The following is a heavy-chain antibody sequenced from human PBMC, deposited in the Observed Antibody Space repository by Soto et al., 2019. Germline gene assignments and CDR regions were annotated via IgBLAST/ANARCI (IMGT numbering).Heavy chain of an antibody. Sequence: QVQLVQSGAEVKKPGSSVKVSCKASGGTFSSYAISWVRQAPGQGLEWMGGIIPIFGTANYAQKFQGRVTITADESTSTAYMELSGLRSEDTAVYYCARGGGGTYDYVWGSYRRSYYFDYWGQGTLVTVSS. J-gene: IGHJ4*02. V-gene: IGHV1-69*12. CDR1: GGTFSSYA. CDR2: IIPIFGTA. D-gene: IGHD3-16*02. CDR3: ARGGGGTYDYVWGSYRRSYYFDY.